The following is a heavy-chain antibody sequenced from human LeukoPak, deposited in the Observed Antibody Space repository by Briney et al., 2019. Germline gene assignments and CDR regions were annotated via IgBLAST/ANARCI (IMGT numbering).Heavy chain of an antibody. J-gene: IGHJ3*02. Sequence: SQTLSLTCTVSGGSISSGDYYWSWVRQLPGKGLEWIGYIYYSGSTYYNPSLKSRVTISVDTSKNQFSLKLSSVTAADTAVYYCAREVPLLWFGELSRLGAFDIWGQGTMVTVSS. D-gene: IGHD3-10*01. V-gene: IGHV4-30-4*01. CDR1: GGSISSGDYY. CDR3: AREVPLLWFGELSRLGAFDI. CDR2: IYYSGST.